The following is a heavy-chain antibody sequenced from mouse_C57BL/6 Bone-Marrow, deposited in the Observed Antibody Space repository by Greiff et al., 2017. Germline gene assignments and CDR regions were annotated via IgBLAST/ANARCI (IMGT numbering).Heavy chain of an antibody. J-gene: IGHJ2*01. Sequence: QVQLQQSGPVLVKPGPSVKISCKASGFTFTDYYMHWVKQRPGQGLEWIGNINPSNGGTNYNEKFKSKATLTVDKSSSTAYMQLSSLTSEDSAVYYCARSPCFDYWGQGTTLTVSS. V-gene: IGHV1-53*01. CDR2: INPSNGGT. CDR3: ARSPCFDY. CDR1: GFTFTDYY.